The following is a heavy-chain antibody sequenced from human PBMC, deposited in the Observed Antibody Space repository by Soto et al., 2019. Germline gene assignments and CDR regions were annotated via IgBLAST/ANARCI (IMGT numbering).Heavy chain of an antibody. Sequence: EVVLVESGGGLVQPVGSLKLSCAASGFRFTGSAIHWVRQAPGKGLEWVGLIRNRPNSYATAYAESLKGRVTISRDDSRNTSYLQVKSLKSEDTAVYFCTRACSGGSCYSTSDFDYWGQGTLVTVSS. CDR3: TRACSGGSCYSTSDFDY. J-gene: IGHJ4*02. CDR1: GFRFTGSA. V-gene: IGHV3-73*02. CDR2: IRNRPNSYAT. D-gene: IGHD2-15*01.